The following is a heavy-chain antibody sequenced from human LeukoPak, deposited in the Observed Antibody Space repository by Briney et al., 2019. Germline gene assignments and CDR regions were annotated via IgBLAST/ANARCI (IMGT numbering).Heavy chain of an antibody. CDR1: GGSMRSYY. CDR3: AREPYRDGYMSD. J-gene: IGHJ4*02. Sequence: SETLSLTCTVSGGSMRSYYWRWIRQPAGKGPEWIGRIYTSGSTNYNPSLKSRVTMSVDTSKNQFSLKLSSVTAADTAVYYCAREPYRDGYMSDWGQGTLVTVSS. V-gene: IGHV4-4*07. D-gene: IGHD5-24*01. CDR2: IYTSGST.